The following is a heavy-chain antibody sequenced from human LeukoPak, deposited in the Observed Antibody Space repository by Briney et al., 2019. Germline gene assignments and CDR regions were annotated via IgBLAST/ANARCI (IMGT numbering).Heavy chain of an antibody. CDR2: IWYDGSNK. V-gene: IGHV3-33*01. CDR1: GFTFSSYG. J-gene: IGHJ4*02. D-gene: IGHD6-13*01. CDR3: ARDIAAAGRVLDY. Sequence: SGGSLRLSCAASGFTFSSYGMHWVRQAPGKGLEWVAVIWYDGSNKYYADSVKGRFTISRDNSKNTLYPQMNSLRAEDTAVYYCARDIAAAGRVLDYWGQGTLVTVSS.